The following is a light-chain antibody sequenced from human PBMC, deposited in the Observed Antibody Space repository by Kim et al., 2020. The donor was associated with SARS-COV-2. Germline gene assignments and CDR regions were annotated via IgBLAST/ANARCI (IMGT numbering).Light chain of an antibody. CDR2: RDN. Sequence: SLALGKTAKITCAGNNIGSKNVHWYQQKPGKAPVVVIYRDNDRPSGIPERFSGSNSGNTATLTISRAQAGDEADYYCQVWDSGPYVFGTGTKVTVL. CDR3: QVWDSGPYV. CDR1: NIGSKN. J-gene: IGLJ1*01. V-gene: IGLV3-9*01.